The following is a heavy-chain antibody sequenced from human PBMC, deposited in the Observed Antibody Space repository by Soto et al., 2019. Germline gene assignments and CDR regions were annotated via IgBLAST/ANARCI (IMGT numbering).Heavy chain of an antibody. CDR3: ASGAPSRY. Sequence: QMQLQESGPGLVKASETLSLTCSVSGGSFSNYYWGWIRQAPGKGLEWIGSIYNSGTTNYNPSLKSRVIRSIESSKSQFSLRLNSVTVADSAVYYCASGAPSRYWGQGVLVTVSS. J-gene: IGHJ4*02. CDR2: IYNSGTT. D-gene: IGHD4-17*01. V-gene: IGHV4-4*08. CDR1: GGSFSNYY.